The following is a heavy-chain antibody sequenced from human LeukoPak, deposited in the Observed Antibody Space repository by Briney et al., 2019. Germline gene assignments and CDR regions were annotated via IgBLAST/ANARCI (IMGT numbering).Heavy chain of an antibody. CDR1: GGSISSGGYY. V-gene: IGHV4-31*03. Sequence: SQTLSFTCTVSGGSISSGGYYWSWIRQHPGKGLEWIGYIYYSGSTYYNPSLKSRVTISVDTSKNQFSLKLSSVTAADTAVYYCARDGRGSGYYQPGDYWGQGTLVTVSS. J-gene: IGHJ4*02. D-gene: IGHD3-22*01. CDR3: ARDGRGSGYYQPGDY. CDR2: IYYSGST.